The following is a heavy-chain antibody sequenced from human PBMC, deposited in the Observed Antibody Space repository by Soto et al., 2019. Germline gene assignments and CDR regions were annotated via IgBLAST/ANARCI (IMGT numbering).Heavy chain of an antibody. CDR1: GGSFSNHY. D-gene: IGHD3-3*01. CDR3: ARESAGFFWSGFYPLDS. CDR2: IKQSGST. V-gene: IGHV4-34*01. J-gene: IGHJ4*02. Sequence: TLSLTCAVYGGSFSNHYWSWVRQSPGKGLEWIGEIKQSGSTNYNPSLKSRVTISIDTSKNQFSLKLSSVTAADTALYYCARESAGFFWSGFYPLDSWRQGTLVTVSS.